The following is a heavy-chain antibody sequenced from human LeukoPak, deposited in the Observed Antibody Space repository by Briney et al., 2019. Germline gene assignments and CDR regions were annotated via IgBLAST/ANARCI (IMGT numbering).Heavy chain of an antibody. CDR3: ARLTLGLYDSSGYFDY. D-gene: IGHD3-22*01. V-gene: IGHV4-39*02. Sequence: SETLSLTCTVSGDSIISSSYYWDWIRQPPGKGLEWIGSIYYTGNKYTNPSLEGRVTISIDTSRNHFYLKLRSVTAADTAVYYCARLTLGLYDSSGYFDYWGQGSPVTVSS. J-gene: IGHJ4*02. CDR1: GDSIISSSYY. CDR2: IYYTGNK.